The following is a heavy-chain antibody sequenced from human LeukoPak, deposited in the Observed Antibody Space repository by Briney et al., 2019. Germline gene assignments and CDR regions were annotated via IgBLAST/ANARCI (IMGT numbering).Heavy chain of an antibody. J-gene: IGHJ4*02. D-gene: IGHD3-10*01. Sequence: SETLSLTCSVSGGSMNRYERSWIRQPPGKGLEWIGEIYYSGNTNYNASLKSRVIISVDKYKNKFSLNMSSVTAADTAVYYCAAATQWFGELRSHYLDHWGQGTLVTVSS. V-gene: IGHV4-59*01. CDR3: AAATQWFGELRSHYLDH. CDR1: GGSMNRYE. CDR2: IYYSGNT.